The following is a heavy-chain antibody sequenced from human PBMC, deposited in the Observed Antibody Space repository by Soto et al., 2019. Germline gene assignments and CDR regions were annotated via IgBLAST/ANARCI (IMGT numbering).Heavy chain of an antibody. V-gene: IGHV3-23*01. D-gene: IGHD3-22*01. J-gene: IGHJ4*02. CDR2: ISGSGADT. CDR3: ASYFYDSSGYNYFGLRHFDS. CDR1: GFAFTNYA. Sequence: EVQLLESGGGLVQPGGSVRLSCVASGFAFTNYAMTWVRQAPGKGLEWISTISGSGADTYYADSVKGRFTISRDNSESILYLQMHSLRAEDTALYYCASYFYDSSGYNYFGLRHFDSWGQGTLVTVSS.